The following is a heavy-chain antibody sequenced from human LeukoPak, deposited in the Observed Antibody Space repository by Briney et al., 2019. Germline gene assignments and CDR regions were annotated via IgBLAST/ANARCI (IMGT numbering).Heavy chain of an antibody. CDR3: ARRMASYGGKNWFDP. CDR2: IYYSGST. J-gene: IGHJ5*02. Sequence: SETLSLTCTVSGGSISSSSYYWGWLRQPPGKGLELIGSIYYSGSTYYNPSLKSRTTLSVDTSKNDFALKLSSVTAADTAVYYCARRMASYGGKNWFDPWGQGTLVTVSS. CDR1: GGSISSSSYY. D-gene: IGHD5-18*01. V-gene: IGHV4-39*01.